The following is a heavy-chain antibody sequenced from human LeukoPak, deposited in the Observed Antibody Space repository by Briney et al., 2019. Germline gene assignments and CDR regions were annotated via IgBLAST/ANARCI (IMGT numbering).Heavy chain of an antibody. CDR2: ISGSGGST. V-gene: IGHV3-23*01. J-gene: IGHJ6*02. CDR3: AKKGTMVRGYYYYYGMDV. D-gene: IGHD3-10*01. Sequence: GGSLRLSCAASGFTFSSYSMNWVRQAPGKGLEWVSAISGSGGSTYYADSVKGRFTISRDNSKNTLYLQMNSLRAEDTAVYYCAKKGTMVRGYYYYYGMDVWGQGTTVTVSS. CDR1: GFTFSSYS.